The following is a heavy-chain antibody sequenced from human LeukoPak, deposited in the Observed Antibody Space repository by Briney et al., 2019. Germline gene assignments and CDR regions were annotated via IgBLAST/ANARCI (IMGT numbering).Heavy chain of an antibody. CDR3: AREGEAAADRNQFFYYYYYYYMDV. D-gene: IGHD6-13*01. CDR2: ISSSGTTI. J-gene: IGHJ6*03. CDR1: GFTFSSYE. V-gene: IGHV3-48*03. Sequence: GGSLRLSCAASGFTFSSYEMNWVRQAPGKGLEWVSYISSSGTTIYYADSVKGLFTISRDNAKNSLYLQMNSLRAEDTAVYYCAREGEAAADRNQFFYYYYYYYMDVWGKGTTVTISS.